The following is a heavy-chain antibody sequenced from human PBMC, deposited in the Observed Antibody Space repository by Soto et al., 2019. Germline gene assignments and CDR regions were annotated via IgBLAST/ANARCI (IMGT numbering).Heavy chain of an antibody. Sequence: SSETLSLTCTVSGGSISSYYWSWIRQPPGKGLEWTGYIYYSGSTNYNPSLKSRVTISVDTSKNQFSLKLSSVTAADTAVYYCARRSDSRLYNWFDPWGQGTLVTVSS. D-gene: IGHD6-13*01. CDR2: IYYSGST. V-gene: IGHV4-59*08. CDR3: ARRSDSRLYNWFDP. J-gene: IGHJ5*02. CDR1: GGSISSYY.